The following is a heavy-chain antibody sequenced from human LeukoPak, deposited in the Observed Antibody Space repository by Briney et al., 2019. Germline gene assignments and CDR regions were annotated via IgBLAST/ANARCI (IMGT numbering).Heavy chain of an antibody. CDR3: ARANFLYCSSTTCLFDY. D-gene: IGHD2-2*01. CDR1: GYTFTDYY. J-gene: IGHJ4*02. Sequence: ASVKVSCKASGYTFTDYYMHWVRQAPGQGFEWMGWINPNDGDTNYAQKFQGRVTMTRDTSISTAHVEVSRLRSDDTAVYYCARANFLYCSSTTCLFDYWGQGTLVTVSS. V-gene: IGHV1-2*02. CDR2: INPNDGDT.